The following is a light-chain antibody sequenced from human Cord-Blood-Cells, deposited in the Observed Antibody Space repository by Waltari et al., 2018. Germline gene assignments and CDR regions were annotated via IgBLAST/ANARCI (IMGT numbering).Light chain of an antibody. CDR1: QSVLYSSNNKNY. CDR3: QQYYSTPYT. V-gene: IGKV4-1*01. J-gene: IGKJ2*01. Sequence: DIVMTQSPDSLAGYLGERATIHCQYSQSVLYSSNNKNYLAWYQQKPGQTPKLLTYWASTRESGVPDRFSGSGSGTDFTLTISSLQAEDVAVYYCQQYYSTPYTFGQGTKLEIK. CDR2: WAS.